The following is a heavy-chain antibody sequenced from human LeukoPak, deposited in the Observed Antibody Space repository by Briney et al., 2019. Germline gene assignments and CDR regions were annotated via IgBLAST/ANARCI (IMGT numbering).Heavy chain of an antibody. CDR3: ARPYDSSGYYYL. V-gene: IGHV4-39*01. Sequence: SETLSLTCTVSGGSISSSSYYWGWIRQPPGKGLEWIGSIYYSGSTYYNPSLKSRVTISVGTSKNQFSLKLSSVTAADTAVYYCARPYDSSGYYYLWGQGTLVTVSS. J-gene: IGHJ5*02. CDR2: IYYSGST. CDR1: GGSISSSSYY. D-gene: IGHD3-22*01.